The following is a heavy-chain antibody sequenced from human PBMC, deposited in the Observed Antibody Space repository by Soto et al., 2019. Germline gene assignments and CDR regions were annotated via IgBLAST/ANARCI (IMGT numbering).Heavy chain of an antibody. CDR2: IYYSGTT. Sequence: SENLSLTLTVYDDSIMLDRNSSNLICQNQEKGLEWIGYIYYSGTTAYNPSLKTRVTISPDTSKNQFSLNLSSVTAADTAVYYCARGFDSGKFYAFESWGQGTSVTVSS. D-gene: IGHD1-26*01. CDR1: DDSIMLDRNS. CDR3: ARGFDSGKFYAFES. J-gene: IGHJ4*02. V-gene: IGHV4-31*02.